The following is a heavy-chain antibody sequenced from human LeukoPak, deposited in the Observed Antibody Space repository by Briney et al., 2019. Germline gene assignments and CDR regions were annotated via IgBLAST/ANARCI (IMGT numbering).Heavy chain of an antibody. CDR2: IYYSGST. V-gene: IGHV4-31*03. CDR1: GGSISSGGYY. D-gene: IGHD6-6*01. Sequence: SETLSPTCTVSGGSISSGGYYWSWIRQHPGKGLEWIGYIYYSGSTYYNPSLKSRVTISVDTSKNQFSLKLSSVTAADTAVYYCARDLRSSSSSGINYYGMGVWGQGTTVTVSS. CDR3: ARDLRSSSSSGINYYGMGV. J-gene: IGHJ6*02.